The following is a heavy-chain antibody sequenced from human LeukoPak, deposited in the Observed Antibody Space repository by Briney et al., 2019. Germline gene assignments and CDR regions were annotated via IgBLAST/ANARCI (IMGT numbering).Heavy chain of an antibody. J-gene: IGHJ6*02. CDR1: GDSISSNSAA. CDR3: VRGGGAMDV. Sequence: SQTLSLTCAISGDSISSNSAAWNWIRQSPSRGLEWLGRTYYRSKWFDDYAVSVRGRITIDPDTSKNQFSLQLNSMTPDDTAVYYCVRGGGAMDVWGQGTTVTVSS. V-gene: IGHV6-1*01. CDR2: TYYRSKWFD. D-gene: IGHD3-16*01.